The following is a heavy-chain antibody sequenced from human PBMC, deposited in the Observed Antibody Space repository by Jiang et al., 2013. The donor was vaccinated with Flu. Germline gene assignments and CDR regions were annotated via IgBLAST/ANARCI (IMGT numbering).Heavy chain of an antibody. CDR1: GFTFRSYA. J-gene: IGHJ4*02. D-gene: IGHD6-19*01. CDR2: TGGSGSST. V-gene: IGHV3-23*01. CDR3: AKALTSGWYPGYFDY. Sequence: SLSCAASGFTFRSYAMSWVRQAPGKGLEWVSATGGSGSSTFYADSVKGRFTISRDNSKNTLYLQMNSLRAEDTALYYCAKALTSGWYPGYFDYWGQGTLVTVSS.